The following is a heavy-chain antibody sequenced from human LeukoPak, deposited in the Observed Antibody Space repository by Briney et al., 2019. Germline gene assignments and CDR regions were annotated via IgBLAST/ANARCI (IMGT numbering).Heavy chain of an antibody. CDR3: ARMRSSGYNCFDP. V-gene: IGHV1-18*01. Sequence: ASVKVSCKASGYTFTSYGISWVRQAPGQGLEWMGWISVYNGNTNYAQKVQGRVTMTTDTSTSTAYMELRSLRSDDTAVYYCARMRSSGYNCFDPWGQGTLVTVSS. CDR2: ISVYNGNT. J-gene: IGHJ5*02. CDR1: GYTFTSYG. D-gene: IGHD3-22*01.